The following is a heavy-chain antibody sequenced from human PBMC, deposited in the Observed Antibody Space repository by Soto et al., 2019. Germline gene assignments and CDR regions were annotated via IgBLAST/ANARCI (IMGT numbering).Heavy chain of an antibody. D-gene: IGHD3-3*01. CDR2: FDPEDGET. Sequence: ASVKVSCKVSGYTLTELSMHWVRQAPGKGLDWMGGFDPEDGETIYAQKFQGRVTMTEDTSTDTAYMELSSLRSEDTAVYYCATNPPKLRFLEWLPGPFDYWGQGTLVTVSS. J-gene: IGHJ4*02. CDR3: ATNPPKLRFLEWLPGPFDY. CDR1: GYTLTELS. V-gene: IGHV1-24*01.